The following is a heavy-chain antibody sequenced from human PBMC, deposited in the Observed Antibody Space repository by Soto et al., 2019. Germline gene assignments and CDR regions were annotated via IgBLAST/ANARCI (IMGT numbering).Heavy chain of an antibody. CDR3: AKRKLRFLEWLLSGLDV. V-gene: IGHV3-23*01. Sequence: PGGSLRLSCAASGFTFSSYAMSWVRQAPGKGLEWVSAISGSGGSTYYADSVKGRFTISRDNSKNTLYLQMNSLRAEDTAVYYCAKRKLRFLEWLLSGLDVWGKGTTVTVSS. CDR2: ISGSGGST. J-gene: IGHJ6*04. CDR1: GFTFSSYA. D-gene: IGHD3-3*01.